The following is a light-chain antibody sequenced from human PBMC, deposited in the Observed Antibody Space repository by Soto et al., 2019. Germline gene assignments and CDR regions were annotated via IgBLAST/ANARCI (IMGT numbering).Light chain of an antibody. CDR2: DAS. CDR1: QTISNW. V-gene: IGKV1-5*01. CDR3: QQYNSYSPYT. Sequence: DVQMTQSPSTLSASVGDRVTITCRASQTISNWLAWFQQKPGKAPKLLIYDASSLESGVPSRFSGSGSGTEFTLTISSLHPDDSATYYCQQYNSYSPYTFGQGTKLVIK. J-gene: IGKJ2*01.